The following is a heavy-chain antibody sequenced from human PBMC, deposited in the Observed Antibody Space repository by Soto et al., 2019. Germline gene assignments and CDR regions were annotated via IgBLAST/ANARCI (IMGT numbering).Heavy chain of an antibody. J-gene: IGHJ6*03. Sequence: QITLKESGPTLVKPTQTLTLTCTFSGFSLSTSGVGVGWIRQPPGKALEWLALIYWDDDKRYSPSLKSRLTITKDTSKNQVVLTMTNMDPVDTATYCCAHLLGVYAPYYYYYYMDVWGKGTTVTVSS. CDR3: AHLLGVYAPYYYYYYMDV. V-gene: IGHV2-5*02. CDR1: GFSLSTSGVG. D-gene: IGHD2-8*02. CDR2: IYWDDDK.